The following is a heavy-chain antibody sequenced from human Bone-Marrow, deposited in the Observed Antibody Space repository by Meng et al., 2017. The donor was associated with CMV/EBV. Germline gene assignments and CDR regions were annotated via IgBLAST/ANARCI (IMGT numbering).Heavy chain of an antibody. CDR1: GFTFSPTG. Sequence: GGSLRLSCTASGFTFSPTGMTWVHQAPGKGLEWVSTISSTYELKYSDSVRGRFTISRDNDRNSVYLQMNSLRAEDTAVYYCARGLVKYWGQGTLVTVSS. V-gene: IGHV3-21*01. CDR3: ARGLVKY. J-gene: IGHJ4*02. D-gene: IGHD2-2*01. CDR2: ISSTYELK.